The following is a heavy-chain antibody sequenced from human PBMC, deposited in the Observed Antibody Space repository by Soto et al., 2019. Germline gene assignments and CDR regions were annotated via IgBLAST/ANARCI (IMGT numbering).Heavy chain of an antibody. CDR2: ISYDGSNK. CDR1: GFTFSSYA. D-gene: IGHD6-13*01. J-gene: IGHJ6*02. CDR3: ATDLWEQQLGDYYYYGMDV. Sequence: PGGSLRLSCAASGFTFSSYAMHWVRQAPGKGLEWVAIISYDGSNKYYADSVKGRFTISRDNSKNTLYLQMNSLRAEDTAVYYCATDLWEQQLGDYYYYGMDVWGQGTTVTVSS. V-gene: IGHV3-30-3*01.